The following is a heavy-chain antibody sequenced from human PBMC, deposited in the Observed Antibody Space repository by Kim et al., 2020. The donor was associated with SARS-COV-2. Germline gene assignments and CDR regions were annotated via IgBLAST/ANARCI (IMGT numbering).Heavy chain of an antibody. Sequence: GGSLRLSCAASGFTFSSYGMHWVRQAPGKGLEWVAVISYDGSNKYYADSVKGRFTISRDNSKNTLYLQMNSLRAEDTAVYYCAKGKRGLIRGYFDYWGQGTLVTVSS. D-gene: IGHD3-10*01. CDR1: GFTFSSYG. CDR2: ISYDGSNK. CDR3: AKGKRGLIRGYFDY. V-gene: IGHV3-30*18. J-gene: IGHJ4*02.